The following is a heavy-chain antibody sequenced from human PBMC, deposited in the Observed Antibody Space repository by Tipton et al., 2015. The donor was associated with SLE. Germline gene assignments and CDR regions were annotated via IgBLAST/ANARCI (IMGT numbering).Heavy chain of an antibody. CDR3: AKDYNHDNADYN. CDR2: IHHSGST. D-gene: IGHD4-17*01. J-gene: IGHJ4*02. Sequence: TLSLTCAVSGGSIRSSNWWSWVRQPPGKGLEWIGEIHHSGSTNSNPSLKSRVTISVDKSKNQFSLKLSSVTVADTAVYYCAKDYNHDNADYNWGQGTLVIVSS. CDR1: GGSIRSSNW. V-gene: IGHV4-4*02.